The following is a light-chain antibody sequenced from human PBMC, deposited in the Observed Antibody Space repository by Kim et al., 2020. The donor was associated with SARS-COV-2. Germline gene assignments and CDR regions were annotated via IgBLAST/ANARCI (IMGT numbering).Light chain of an antibody. CDR3: QWSTT. CDR1: QSVSNN. CDR2: DTS. J-gene: IGKJ5*01. V-gene: IGKV3-11*01. Sequence: EIVLTQSPATLSLSPGERATLSCRASQSVSNNLAWYQHKPGQAPRLLIYDTSDRATGVPVRFSGSVSGTDFTLTISSLEPEDFAVYYCQWSTTFGQGTRLEIK.